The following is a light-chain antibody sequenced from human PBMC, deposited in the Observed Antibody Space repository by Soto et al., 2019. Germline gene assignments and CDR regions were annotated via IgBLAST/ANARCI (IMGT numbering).Light chain of an antibody. Sequence: QSVLTQPPSASGSPGQSVTISCTGTPSDVGGYNSVSWYQQYPGKAPKLMIYDVSKRPSGVPDRFSGSKSGNMASLTVSGLQAEDEANYYCSSYAGSNVLFGGGTKVTVL. CDR2: DVS. CDR1: PSDVGGYNS. CDR3: SSYAGSNVL. V-gene: IGLV2-8*01. J-gene: IGLJ2*01.